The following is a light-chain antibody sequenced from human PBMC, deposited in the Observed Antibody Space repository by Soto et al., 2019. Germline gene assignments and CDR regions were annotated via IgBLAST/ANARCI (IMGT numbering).Light chain of an antibody. Sequence: EMQTTQSPTSPSASVGDRVTISCRASQSIGRNLEWYQQNPGKAPKLLIYAASSLQGGVPSSFSGSASGRDFTLTISIQQRENCATYHCQRTYCTPWTSGQGAKV. CDR1: QSIGRN. V-gene: IGKV1-39*01. CDR3: QRTYCTPWT. CDR2: AAS. J-gene: IGKJ1*01.